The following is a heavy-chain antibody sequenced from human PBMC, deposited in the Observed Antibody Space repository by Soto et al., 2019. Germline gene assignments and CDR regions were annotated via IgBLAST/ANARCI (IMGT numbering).Heavy chain of an antibody. CDR2: IYYTGNT. V-gene: IGHV4-39*01. Sequence: PSETLSHTYTVSDGYISSSTNYWGWIRQPPGQALEFIGQIYYTGNTYYNPSLKSRVTVSVDTSKNQFSLKLTSVTAADTAVYYCARLGVTNWFDPWGQGTLVTVSS. D-gene: IGHD3-3*01. CDR3: ARLGVTNWFDP. CDR1: DGYISSSTNY. J-gene: IGHJ5*02.